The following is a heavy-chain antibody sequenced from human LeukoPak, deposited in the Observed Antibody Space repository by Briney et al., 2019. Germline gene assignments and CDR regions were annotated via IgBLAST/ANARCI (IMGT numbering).Heavy chain of an antibody. CDR2: ISYTGST. CDR1: GGSISPYF. J-gene: IGHJ5*02. V-gene: IGHV4-59*01. CDR3: ARDDYRGVTNFDP. D-gene: IGHD3-10*01. Sequence: KPSETLSLTCTVSGGSISPYFWSWIRQPPGKGLEWIGYISYTGSTNYNPSPESRVTISVDTSKNQFSLQLTSVTAADTAVYYCARDDYRGVTNFDPWGQGTLVTVSS.